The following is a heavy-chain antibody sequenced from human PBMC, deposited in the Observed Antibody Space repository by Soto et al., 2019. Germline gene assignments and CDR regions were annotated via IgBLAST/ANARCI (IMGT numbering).Heavy chain of an antibody. V-gene: IGHV4-34*01. CDR1: GGYFSGYC. CDR3: ARATRAIVVVPAAKITVPRALYYFDY. Sequence: ASETLSLTSAVYGGYFSGYCWSWIRQPPGKGLEWIGEINHSGSTNYNPSLKSRVTISVDTSKNQFSLKLSSVTAADTAVYYCARATRAIVVVPAAKITVPRALYYFDYWGQGTLVTVSS. D-gene: IGHD2-2*01. CDR2: INHSGST. J-gene: IGHJ4*02.